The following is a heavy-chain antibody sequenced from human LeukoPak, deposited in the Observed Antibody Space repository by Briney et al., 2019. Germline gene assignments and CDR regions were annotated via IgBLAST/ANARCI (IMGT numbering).Heavy chain of an antibody. CDR1: GGSISTYY. CDR2: ISASGGT. V-gene: IGHV4-4*08. Sequence: SETLSLTCTVSGGSISTYYWSWIRQSPGKGLEWIADISASGGTNYNPSLESRVTVSIDSSKNQFSLKMSSVTAADTAVFYCARSPHNSAWYEKWFDPWGQGTLVTVSS. J-gene: IGHJ5*02. CDR3: ARSPHNSAWYEKWFDP. D-gene: IGHD6-19*01.